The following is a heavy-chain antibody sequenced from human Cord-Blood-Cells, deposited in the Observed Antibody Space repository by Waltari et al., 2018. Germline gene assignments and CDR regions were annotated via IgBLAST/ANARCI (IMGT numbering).Heavy chain of an antibody. Sequence: AGLLKPSETLSLTCAVYGGSFSGYYWSWIRQPPGKGLEWIGEINHSGSTNYNPSLKSRVTISVDTSKNQFSLKLSSVTAADTAVYYCARGPPSGSYKYYYYGMDVWGQGTTVTVSS. CDR1: GGSFSGYY. CDR2: INHSGST. V-gene: IGHV4-34*01. CDR3: ARGPPSGSYKYYYYGMDV. D-gene: IGHD1-26*01. J-gene: IGHJ6*02.